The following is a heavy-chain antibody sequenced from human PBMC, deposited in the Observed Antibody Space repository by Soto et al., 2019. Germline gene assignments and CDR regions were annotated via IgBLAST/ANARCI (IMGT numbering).Heavy chain of an antibody. CDR2: VKGDGSDT. Sequence: GGSLRLSCAASGFTFSSYWMHWVRQAPGKGLVWVSRVKGDGSDTTYADSVRGRFTISRDNTKNTLYLQMNSLRPEDTAVYYCARAQWLADDAFDIWGHGTMVTVSS. CDR3: ARAQWLADDAFDI. V-gene: IGHV3-74*01. J-gene: IGHJ3*02. D-gene: IGHD6-19*01. CDR1: GFTFSSYW.